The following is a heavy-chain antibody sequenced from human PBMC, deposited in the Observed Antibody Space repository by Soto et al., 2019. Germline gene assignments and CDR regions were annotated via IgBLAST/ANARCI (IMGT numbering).Heavy chain of an antibody. J-gene: IGHJ4*02. CDR3: AGEYSGYDSHFDY. CDR2: ISAYNGNT. V-gene: IGHV1-18*01. D-gene: IGHD5-12*01. Sequence: ASVKVSCKASGYTFTSYGISWVRQAPGQGLEWMGWISAYNGNTNYAQKLQGRVTMTRDTSTSTVYMELSSLRSEDTAVYYCAGEYSGYDSHFDYWGQGTLVTVSS. CDR1: GYTFTSYG.